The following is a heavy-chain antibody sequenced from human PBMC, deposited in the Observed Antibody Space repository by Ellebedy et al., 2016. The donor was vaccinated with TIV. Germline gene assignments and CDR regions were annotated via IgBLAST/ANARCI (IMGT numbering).Heavy chain of an antibody. Sequence: PGGSLRLSCAASGFIFSIYEMDWVRQAPGQGLEWLSYISDSGGSTYYADSVKGRFTISRDNAKNTLYLQMNSLRAEDTAVYYCARDTIGYRVIHWFDPWGQGTLVTVSS. CDR3: ARDTIGYRVIHWFDP. D-gene: IGHD3-16*02. V-gene: IGHV3-48*03. J-gene: IGHJ5*02. CDR1: GFIFSIYE. CDR2: ISDSGGST.